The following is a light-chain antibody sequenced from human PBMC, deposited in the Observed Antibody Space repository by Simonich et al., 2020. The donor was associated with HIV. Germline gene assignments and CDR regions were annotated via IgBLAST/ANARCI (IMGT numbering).Light chain of an antibody. CDR2: WAS. CDR1: QSVLYSSNNKNY. CDR3: QQYYSPPLT. Sequence: DIVMTQSPDSLAVSLGERATINCKSSQSVLYSSNNKNYLAWYQQKPGQPPKLLIYWASTREAGVPDRISGSGSGTDFTLTISSLQTEDVAVYYCQQYYSPPLTFGGGTKVDVK. V-gene: IGKV4-1*01. J-gene: IGKJ4*01.